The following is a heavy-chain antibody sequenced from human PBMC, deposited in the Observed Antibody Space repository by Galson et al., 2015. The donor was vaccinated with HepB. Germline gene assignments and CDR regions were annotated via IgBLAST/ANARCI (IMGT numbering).Heavy chain of an antibody. CDR3: AKYYDSSGYLHFDY. Sequence: SLRLSCAASGFTFSSYAMSWVRQAPGKGLEWVSSLTGSAYRTFYADSVKGRFTISRDNSKNTLYLQVNSLRAEDTAVYYCAKYYDSSGYLHFDYWGQGTLVTVSP. J-gene: IGHJ4*02. CDR1: GFTFSSYA. D-gene: IGHD3-22*01. V-gene: IGHV3-23*01. CDR2: LTGSAYRT.